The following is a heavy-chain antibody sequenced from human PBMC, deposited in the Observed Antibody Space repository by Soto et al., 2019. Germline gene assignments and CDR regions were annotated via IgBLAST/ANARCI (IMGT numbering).Heavy chain of an antibody. D-gene: IGHD3-3*01. CDR2: INPNSGGT. CDR1: GYTFTGYY. CDR3: ARALYDFWSGYSHERYYYGMDV. Sequence: GASVKVSCKASGYTFTGYYMHWVRQAPGQGLEWMGWINPNSGGTNYAQKFQGWVTMTRDTSISTAYMELSRLRSDDTAVYYCARALYDFWSGYSHERYYYGMDVWGQGTTVTVSS. V-gene: IGHV1-2*04. J-gene: IGHJ6*02.